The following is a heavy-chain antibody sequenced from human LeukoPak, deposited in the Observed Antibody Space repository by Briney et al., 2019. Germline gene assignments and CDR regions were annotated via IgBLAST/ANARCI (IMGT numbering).Heavy chain of an antibody. Sequence: SETLSLTCAVYGGSFSGYYWSWIRQPPGKGLEWIGEINHSGSTNYNPSLKSRVTISVDTSKNQFSLKLSSVTAADTAVYYCARGQARSHSTRYYYYGMDVWGQGTTVTVSS. V-gene: IGHV4-34*01. CDR1: GGSFSGYY. D-gene: IGHD6-13*01. CDR2: INHSGST. CDR3: ARGQARSHSTRYYYYGMDV. J-gene: IGHJ6*02.